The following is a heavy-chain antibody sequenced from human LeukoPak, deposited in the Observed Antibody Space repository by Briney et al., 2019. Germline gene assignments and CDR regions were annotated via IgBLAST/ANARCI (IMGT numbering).Heavy chain of an antibody. CDR3: ARLRGSGVEKYYYDRSGYYLRRDY. Sequence: PSQTLSLTCTVSGGSISSGGYYWSWIRQPPGKGLEWIGYIYHSGSTYYNPSLKSRVTISVDTSKNQFSLKLSSVTAADTAVYYCARLRGSGVEKYYYDRSGYYLRRDYWGQGTLVTVSS. D-gene: IGHD3-22*01. CDR2: IYHSGST. J-gene: IGHJ4*02. V-gene: IGHV4-30-2*01. CDR1: GGSISSGGYY.